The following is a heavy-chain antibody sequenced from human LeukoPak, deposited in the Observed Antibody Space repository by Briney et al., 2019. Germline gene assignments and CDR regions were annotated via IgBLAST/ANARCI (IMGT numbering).Heavy chain of an antibody. D-gene: IGHD3-22*01. CDR3: ARLSYYYGSSESDI. J-gene: IGHJ3*02. CDR2: IYYSGST. Sequence: SETLSLTCTVSGGSISSYYWTWIRQPPGKGLEWTGYIYYSGSTKYNPSLKNRVTISVDTSKNQFSLNLTSVTAADTAIYYCARLSYYYGSSESDIWSQGTMVTVSS. V-gene: IGHV4-59*08. CDR1: GGSISSYY.